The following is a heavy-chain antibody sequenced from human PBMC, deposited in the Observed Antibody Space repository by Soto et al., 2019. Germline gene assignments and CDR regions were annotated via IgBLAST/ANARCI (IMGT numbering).Heavy chain of an antibody. D-gene: IGHD1-26*01. CDR2: IDNAGSSA. CDR3: TRVGGSVSGMDV. CDR1: GFTFSIYW. J-gene: IGHJ6*02. Sequence: EVQLVESGGGLVQPGGSLRLSCAASGFTFSIYWMHWVRQAPGKGPVWVSRIDNAGSSARYADSVKGRVTISRDNGKNTVYLQMSSLRAEDTAVYYCTRVGGSVSGMDVWGQGTTVTVSS. V-gene: IGHV3-74*01.